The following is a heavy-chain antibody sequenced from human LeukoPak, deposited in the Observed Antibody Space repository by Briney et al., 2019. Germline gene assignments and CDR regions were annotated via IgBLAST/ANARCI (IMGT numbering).Heavy chain of an antibody. CDR3: ARVRRNYYGMDV. CDR2: IYYSGST. Sequence: SETLYLTCTVSGGSFSNGSYYWSWIRQPPGKGLEWIGHIYYSGSTNNNPSLKSRVTISIDTSKNQFSLKLSSVTAADGAVYYCARVRRNYYGMDVWGQGTTVTVSS. J-gene: IGHJ6*02. CDR1: GGSFSNGSYY. V-gene: IGHV4-61*01.